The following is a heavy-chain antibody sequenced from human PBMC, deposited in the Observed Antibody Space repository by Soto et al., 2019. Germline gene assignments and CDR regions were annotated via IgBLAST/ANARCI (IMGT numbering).Heavy chain of an antibody. CDR3: ARADSVLLAKGFDL. CDR2: IYHSGSA. Sequence: SETLSLTCDVSGGSIKTDNWWTWVRQSPGKGLEWIGEIYHSGSALYNPSLNNRLTISIDKSKKQFSLTLTSVTAADTALYFCARADSVLLAKGFDLWGQGSQVTVSS. D-gene: IGHD2-21*01. V-gene: IGHV4-4*02. J-gene: IGHJ5*01. CDR1: GGSIKTDNW.